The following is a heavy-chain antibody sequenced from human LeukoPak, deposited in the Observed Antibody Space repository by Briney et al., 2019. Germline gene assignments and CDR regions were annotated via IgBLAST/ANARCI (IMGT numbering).Heavy chain of an antibody. J-gene: IGHJ4*02. V-gene: IGHV4-59*01. Sequence: PSETLSLTCNVSGSSITAFYWSWIRQSPGKGLGWIGSFQYGGSSKYNPSLKSRVAMSVDTSKRQLSLKLSSVTAADTAIYYCARLGDLGYYFDYWGQGTLVTVSS. CDR3: ARLGDLGYYFDY. CDR1: GSSITAFY. D-gene: IGHD3-16*01. CDR2: FQYGGSS.